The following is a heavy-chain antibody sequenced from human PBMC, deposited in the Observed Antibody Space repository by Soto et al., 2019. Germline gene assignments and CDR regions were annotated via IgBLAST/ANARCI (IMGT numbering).Heavy chain of an antibody. CDR3: AKDLYSSSWSYNWFDP. D-gene: IGHD6-13*01. Sequence: PGGSLRLSCAASGFTFSSYARSWFRQAPGKGLEWVSAISGSGGSTYYADSVKGRFTISRDNSKNTLYLQMNSLRAEDTAVYYCAKDLYSSSWSYNWFDPWGQGTLVTVSS. V-gene: IGHV3-23*01. J-gene: IGHJ5*02. CDR2: ISGSGGST. CDR1: GFTFSSYA.